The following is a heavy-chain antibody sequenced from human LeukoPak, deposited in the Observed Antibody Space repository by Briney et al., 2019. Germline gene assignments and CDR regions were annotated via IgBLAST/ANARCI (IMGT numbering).Heavy chain of an antibody. J-gene: IGHJ4*02. V-gene: IGHV3-30*04. CDR1: GFTFSSYA. CDR3: AREILRAGFDY. CDR2: KSYDGSNK. Sequence: PGRPLRLSCAASGFTFSSYAMHWVRQAPGKGLEWVAVKSYDGSNKYYADSVKGRFTISRDNSKNTLYLQMNSLRAEDTAVYYCAREILRAGFDYWGQGTLVTVSS.